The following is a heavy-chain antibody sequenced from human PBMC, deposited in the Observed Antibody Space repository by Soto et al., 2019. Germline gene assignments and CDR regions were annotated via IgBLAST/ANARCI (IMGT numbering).Heavy chain of an antibody. CDR3: ARTMVRGVIIGSNWFDP. CDR2: INHSGST. V-gene: IGHV4-34*01. J-gene: IGHJ5*02. CDR1: GGSFSGYY. Sequence: SETLSLTCAVYGGSFSGYYWSWIRQPPGKGLEWIGEINHSGSTNYNPSLKSRVTISVDTSKNQFSLKLSSVTAADTAVYYCARTMVRGVIIGSNWFDPWGQGTLVTVSS. D-gene: IGHD3-10*01.